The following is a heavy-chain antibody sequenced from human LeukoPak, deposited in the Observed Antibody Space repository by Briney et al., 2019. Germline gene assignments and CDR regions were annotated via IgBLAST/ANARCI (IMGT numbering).Heavy chain of an antibody. CDR1: GFTFSSYS. J-gene: IGHJ4*02. CDR3: AKTRPLDSSSWSHGDY. Sequence: GGSLRLSCAASGFTFSSYSMNWVRQAPGKGLEWVSSISSSSSYIYYADSVKGRFTISRDNAKNSLYLQMNSPRAEDTAVYYCAKTRPLDSSSWSHGDYWGQGTLVTVSS. CDR2: ISSSSSYI. D-gene: IGHD6-13*01. V-gene: IGHV3-21*04.